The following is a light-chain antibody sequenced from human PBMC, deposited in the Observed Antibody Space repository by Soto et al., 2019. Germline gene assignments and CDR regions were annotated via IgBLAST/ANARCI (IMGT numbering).Light chain of an antibody. Sequence: QSALTQPRSVSGSPGQSVTISCTGTSSDVGGYNYVSWYQQNPGKAPKLMIYDVSKRPSGVPDRFSGSKSGNTASLTISGLQAEDEAAYYCCSYAGSYTLGVFGGGTKLTVL. V-gene: IGLV2-11*01. CDR1: SSDVGGYNY. J-gene: IGLJ2*01. CDR2: DVS. CDR3: CSYAGSYTLGV.